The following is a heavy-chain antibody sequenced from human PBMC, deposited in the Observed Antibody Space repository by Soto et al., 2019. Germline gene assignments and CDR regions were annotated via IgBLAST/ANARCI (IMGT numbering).Heavy chain of an antibody. V-gene: IGHV5-51*01. CDR3: ARPQYDILTGYPYCFDY. Sequence: GESLKISCKGSGYSFSNYWIVWVRQMPGKGLEWMGIIYPGDSETKYSPSFQGQVTISADKSISTAYLQWNSLKASDTAMYYCARPQYDILTGYPYCFDYWGQGTLVTVSS. J-gene: IGHJ4*02. D-gene: IGHD3-9*01. CDR2: IYPGDSET. CDR1: GYSFSNYW.